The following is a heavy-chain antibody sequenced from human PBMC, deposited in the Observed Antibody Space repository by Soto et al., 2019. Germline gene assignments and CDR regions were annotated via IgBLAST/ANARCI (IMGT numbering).Heavy chain of an antibody. J-gene: IGHJ4*02. D-gene: IGHD3-22*01. V-gene: IGHV3-48*01. CDR2: ISSGSSTK. CDR1: GFTFSSYS. CDR3: ARFRDSSDWRLDY. Sequence: GGSLRLSCAASGFTFSSYSMNWVRQAPGKGLEWVSYISSGSSTKYYVDSVKGRFTISRDNAKNSLYLQMNSLRAEDTAVYYCARFRDSSDWRLDYWGQGTLVTVSS.